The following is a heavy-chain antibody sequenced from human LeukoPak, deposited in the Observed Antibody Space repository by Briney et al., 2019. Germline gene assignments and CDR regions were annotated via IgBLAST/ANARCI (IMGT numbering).Heavy chain of an antibody. CDR3: ARESITASESNADY. J-gene: IGHJ4*02. D-gene: IGHD2/OR15-2a*01. V-gene: IGHV4-34*01. CDR1: GFTFSSYE. Sequence: GSLRLSCAAAGFTFSSYEMNWVRQAPGKGLERIGEINHSGSTNYNPSLKSRVTISVDTSKNQFSLKLSSVTAADTAVYYCARESITASESNADYWGQGTLVTVSS. CDR2: INHSGST.